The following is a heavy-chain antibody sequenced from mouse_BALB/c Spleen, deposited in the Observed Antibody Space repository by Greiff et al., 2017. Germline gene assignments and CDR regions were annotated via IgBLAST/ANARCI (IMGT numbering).Heavy chain of an antibody. CDR3: AKGISGHYYAMDY. CDR1: GYTFTSYY. V-gene: IGHV1S56*01. Sequence: VQLQQSGPELVKPGASVRISCKASGYTFTSYYIHWVKQRPGQGLEWIGWIYPGNVNTKYNEKFKGKATLTADKSSSTAYMQLSSLTSEDSAVYFCAKGISGHYYAMDYWGQGTSVTVSS. J-gene: IGHJ4*01. CDR2: IYPGNVNT. D-gene: IGHD6-2*01.